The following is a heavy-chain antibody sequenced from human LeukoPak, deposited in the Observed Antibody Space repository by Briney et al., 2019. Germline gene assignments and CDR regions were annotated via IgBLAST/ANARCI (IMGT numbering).Heavy chain of an antibody. J-gene: IGHJ4*02. Sequence: GGSLRLSCAASGFTFSSYGTHWVRQAPGKGLEWVAFIRYDGSNKYYADSVKGRFTISRDNSKNTLYLQMNSLRAEDTAVYYCAKDHITMIVVVITTHFDYWGQGTLVTVSS. D-gene: IGHD3-22*01. V-gene: IGHV3-30*02. CDR1: GFTFSSYG. CDR2: IRYDGSNK. CDR3: AKDHITMIVVVITTHFDY.